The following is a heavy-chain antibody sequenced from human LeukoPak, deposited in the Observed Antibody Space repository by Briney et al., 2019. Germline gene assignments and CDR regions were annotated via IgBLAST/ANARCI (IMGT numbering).Heavy chain of an antibody. CDR1: VYSISSGYY. V-gene: IGHV4-38-2*02. CDR2: IYYSGNT. D-gene: IGHD3/OR15-3a*01. Sequence: SETLSLTCTVSVYSISSGYYWGWIRQPPGKGLEWIGSIYYSGNTYYNASLKSQVSISIDTSKNQFSLRLTSVTAADTAVYYCARQTGSGLFILPGGQGTLVTVSS. CDR3: ARQTGSGLFILP. J-gene: IGHJ4*02.